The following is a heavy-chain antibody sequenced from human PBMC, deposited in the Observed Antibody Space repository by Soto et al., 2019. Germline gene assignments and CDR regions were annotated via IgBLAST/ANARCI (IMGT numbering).Heavy chain of an antibody. J-gene: IGHJ6*02. CDR3: ARVGAMVQGYYCMDV. D-gene: IGHD5-18*01. V-gene: IGHV3-21*01. CDR1: GFTFSSYS. Sequence: EVQLVESGGGLVKPGGSLRLSCAASGFTFSSYSMNWVRQAPGKGLEWVSSISSSSSYIYYADSVKGRFTISRDNAKNSLYLQMNSLRAEDTAVYYCARVGAMVQGYYCMDVWGQGTTVTVSS. CDR2: ISSSSSYI.